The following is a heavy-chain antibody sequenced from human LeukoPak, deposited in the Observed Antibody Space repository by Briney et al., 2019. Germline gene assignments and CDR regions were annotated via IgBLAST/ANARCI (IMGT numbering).Heavy chain of an antibody. CDR1: GFTFSSYS. CDR3: AKDRPMTTVTQRVP. CDR2: ISSSSSYI. Sequence: PGGSLRLSCAASGFTFSSYSMNWVRQAPGKGLEWVSSISSSSSYIYYADSVKGRFTISRDNSKNTLYLQMNSLRAEDTAVYYCAKDRPMTTVTQRVPWGQGTLVTVSS. V-gene: IGHV3-21*01. D-gene: IGHD4-11*01. J-gene: IGHJ5*02.